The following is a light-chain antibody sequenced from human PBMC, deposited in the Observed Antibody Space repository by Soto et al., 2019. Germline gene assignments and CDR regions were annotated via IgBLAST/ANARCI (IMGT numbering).Light chain of an antibody. Sequence: DIQMTQSLSTLSASVGDRVTITCRASQSISSWLAWYQQKPGKAPKLLIYKASTLKSGVPSRFSGSGSGTEFSLTIINLQPEDFATYFCVQYNIYPWTFGQGTKVDIK. CDR2: KAS. CDR3: VQYNIYPWT. CDR1: QSISSW. V-gene: IGKV1-5*03. J-gene: IGKJ1*01.